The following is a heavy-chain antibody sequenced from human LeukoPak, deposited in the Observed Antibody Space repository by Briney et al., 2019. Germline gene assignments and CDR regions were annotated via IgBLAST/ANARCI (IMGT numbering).Heavy chain of an antibody. Sequence: PGGSLRLSCAASGFTYSTYRMNWVRQAPGKGLEWVSYISSSSTNIKYADSVKGRFTISRDNAKNSLFLQMNSLRAEDTAVYYCARDHYSSSWSFFDYWGQGTLVTVSS. D-gene: IGHD6-13*01. J-gene: IGHJ4*02. V-gene: IGHV3-48*04. CDR1: GFTYSTYR. CDR3: ARDHYSSSWSFFDY. CDR2: ISSSSTNI.